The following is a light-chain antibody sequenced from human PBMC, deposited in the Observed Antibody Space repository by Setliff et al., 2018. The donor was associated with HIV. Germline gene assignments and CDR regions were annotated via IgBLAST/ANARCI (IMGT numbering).Light chain of an antibody. V-gene: IGLV6-57*01. J-gene: IGLJ2*01. Sequence: NFMLTQPHSVSESPGRTVTISCTRSSGSITSNYVQWYQHRPGSSPTTVIHGDNQRPSGVPDRFFGSIASSSNSASLTISGLKTEDEADYYCQSYDLNNRVFGGGTKVTVL. CDR2: GDN. CDR1: SGSITSNY. CDR3: QSYDLNNRV.